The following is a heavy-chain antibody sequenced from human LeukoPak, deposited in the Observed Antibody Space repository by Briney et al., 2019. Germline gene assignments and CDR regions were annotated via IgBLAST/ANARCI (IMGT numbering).Heavy chain of an antibody. CDR3: ARDLSVAGTFSRLLLFDI. V-gene: IGHV1-69*04. Sequence: SVTVSCKASGGTFSSYAISWVRQAPGQGLEWMGRIIPILGIANYAQKFQGRVTITADKSTSTAYMELSGLRSEDTAVYYCARDLSVAGTFSRLLLFDIWGQGTMVTVSS. J-gene: IGHJ3*02. CDR1: GGTFSSYA. D-gene: IGHD6-19*01. CDR2: IIPILGIA.